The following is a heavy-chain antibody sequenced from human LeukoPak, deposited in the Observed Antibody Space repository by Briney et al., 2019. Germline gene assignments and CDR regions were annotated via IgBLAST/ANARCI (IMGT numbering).Heavy chain of an antibody. D-gene: IGHD6-13*01. Sequence: SGGSLRLSCAASGFTFSSYEMNWVRQAPGKGLEWVSYISSSGSTIYYADSVKGRFTISRDNAKNSLYLQMNSLRAEDTAVYYCARDLSGSEPGIAAAATDYWGQGTLVTVSS. CDR1: GFTFSSYE. J-gene: IGHJ4*02. CDR2: ISSSGSTI. V-gene: IGHV3-48*03. CDR3: ARDLSGSEPGIAAAATDY.